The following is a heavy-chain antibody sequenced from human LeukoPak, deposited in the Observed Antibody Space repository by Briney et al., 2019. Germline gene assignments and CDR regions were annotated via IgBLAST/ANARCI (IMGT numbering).Heavy chain of an antibody. J-gene: IGHJ4*02. D-gene: IGHD7-27*01. CDR3: ARRRLGNKHYFDY. Sequence: PSGTLSLTCTVSGGSISSSSYYWVWIRQPPGKGLEWIGSIYYSGSTYYNPSLKSRVTISVDTSKNQFTLKLSSVTAADTAVYYCARRRLGNKHYFDYWGQGTLVTVSS. CDR2: IYYSGST. V-gene: IGHV4-39*01. CDR1: GGSISSSSYY.